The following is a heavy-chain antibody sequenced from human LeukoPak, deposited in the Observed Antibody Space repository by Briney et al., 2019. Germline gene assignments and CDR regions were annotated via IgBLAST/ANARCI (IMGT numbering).Heavy chain of an antibody. Sequence: PWEALFLTCTVSGYSISSGYYWGWLRHPPGKGLEWIGTIFLSGSTYNTPSLRSRFTISVYTSKNQCSLKLTSVAAAHTAVYYSARVSGYCSSTMCYSYYFDYWGHGTLVTVSS. J-gene: IGHJ4*01. CDR2: IFLSGST. CDR1: GYSISSGYY. D-gene: IGHD2-2*01. V-gene: IGHV4-38-2*02. CDR3: ARVSGYCSSTMCYSYYFDY.